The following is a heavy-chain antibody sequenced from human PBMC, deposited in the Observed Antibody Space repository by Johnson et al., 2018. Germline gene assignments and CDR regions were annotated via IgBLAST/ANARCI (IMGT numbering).Heavy chain of an antibody. CDR3: ARDGQWLAPDAFDI. V-gene: IGHV3-21*04. CDR2: IRSSSSYI. Sequence: VQLVESGGGLVKPGGSLRLSCAASGFTFSNAWMNWVRQAPGKGLEWVSSIRSSSSYIYYADSVKGRFTFSRDNAKNSLYLQMNSLRAEDTAVYYCARDGQWLAPDAFDIWGQGTMVTVSS. CDR1: GFTFSNAW. D-gene: IGHD3-22*01. J-gene: IGHJ3*02.